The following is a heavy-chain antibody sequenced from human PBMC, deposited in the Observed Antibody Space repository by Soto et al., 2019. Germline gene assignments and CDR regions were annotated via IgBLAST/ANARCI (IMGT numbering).Heavy chain of an antibody. D-gene: IGHD3-22*01. V-gene: IGHV3-74*01. CDR1: GFTFSSYW. Sequence: EVQLVESGGGLVQPGESLTLSCAASGFTFSSYWMHWVRQAPGKGLVWVSRIKSDGSGTYYADSVKGRLTISRDNAKNTLYLQMNSLRVEDTAVYFCARGYGDRYDGNGYLGRHWGQGTLVTVSS. J-gene: IGHJ4*02. CDR3: ARGYGDRYDGNGYLGRH. CDR2: IKSDGSGT.